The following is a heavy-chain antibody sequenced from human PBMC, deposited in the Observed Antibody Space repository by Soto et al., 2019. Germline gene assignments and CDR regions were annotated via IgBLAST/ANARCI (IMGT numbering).Heavy chain of an antibody. CDR3: ARRPPETAEYYFDY. D-gene: IGHD6-25*01. V-gene: IGHV1-2*02. CDR1: GYTFTGYY. J-gene: IGHJ4*02. Sequence: ASVKVSCKASGYTFTGYYMHWVRQAPGQGLEWMGWINPNSGGTNYAQKFQGRVTMTRDTSISTAYMELSRLRSDDTAVYYCARRPPETAEYYFDYRGRGTLIAVSS. CDR2: INPNSGGT.